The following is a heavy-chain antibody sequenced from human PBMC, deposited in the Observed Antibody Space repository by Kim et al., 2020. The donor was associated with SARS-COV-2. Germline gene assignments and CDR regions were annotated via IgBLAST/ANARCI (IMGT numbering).Heavy chain of an antibody. CDR3: ARHFGTYSSSWYLGQYYFDY. J-gene: IGHJ4*02. D-gene: IGHD6-13*01. CDR2: IYYSGST. Sequence: SETLSLTCTVSGGSISSSSYYWGWIRQPPGKGLEWIGSIYYSGSTYYNPSLKSRVTISVDTSKNQFSLKLRSVTAADTAVYYCARHFGTYSSSWYLGQYYFDYWSQGTLVTVSS. CDR1: GGSISSSSYY. V-gene: IGHV4-39*01.